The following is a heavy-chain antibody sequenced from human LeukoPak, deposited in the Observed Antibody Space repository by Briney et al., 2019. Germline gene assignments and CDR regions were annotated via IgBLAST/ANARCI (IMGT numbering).Heavy chain of an antibody. V-gene: IGHV4-34*01. CDR3: ARVGDTIFGVVAAFDI. J-gene: IGHJ3*02. CDR2: INHSGST. D-gene: IGHD3-3*01. Sequence: SETLSLTCAVYGGSFSGYYWSWIRQPPGKGLEWIGEINHSGSTNYNPSLKSRVTISVDTSKNQFSLKLSSVTAADTAVYYCARVGDTIFGVVAAFDIWGQGTMVTVSS. CDR1: GGSFSGYY.